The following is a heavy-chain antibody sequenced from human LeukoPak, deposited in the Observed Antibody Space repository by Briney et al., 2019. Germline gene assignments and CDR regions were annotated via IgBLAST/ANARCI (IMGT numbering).Heavy chain of an antibody. CDR3: ARGGQRVVVYSNYPRRYYYGMDV. J-gene: IGHJ6*02. V-gene: IGHV4-34*01. CDR1: GGSISSYY. D-gene: IGHD4-11*01. Sequence: SETLSLTCTVSGGSISSYYWSWIRQPPGKGLEWIGEINHSGSTNYNPSLKSRVTISVDTSKNQFSLKLSSVTAADTAVYYCARGGQRVVVYSNYPRRYYYGMDVWGQGTTVTVSS. CDR2: INHSGST.